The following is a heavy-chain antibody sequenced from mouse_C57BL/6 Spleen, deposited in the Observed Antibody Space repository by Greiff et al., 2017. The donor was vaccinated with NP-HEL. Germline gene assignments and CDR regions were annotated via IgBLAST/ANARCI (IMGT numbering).Heavy chain of an antibody. V-gene: IGHV1-82*01. D-gene: IGHD1-1*01. J-gene: IGHJ3*01. CDR2: IYPGDGDT. Sequence: VQLQQSGPELVKPGASVKIACKASGYAFSSSWMNWVKQRPGKGLEWIGRIYPGDGDTNYNGKFKGKATLTADKSSSTAYMQLSSLTSEDSAVYFCADYYGEAYWGQGTLVTVSA. CDR1: GYAFSSSW. CDR3: ADYYGEAY.